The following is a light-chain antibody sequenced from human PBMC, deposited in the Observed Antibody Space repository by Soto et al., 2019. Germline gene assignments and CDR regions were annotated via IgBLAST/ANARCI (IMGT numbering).Light chain of an antibody. V-gene: IGKV1-27*01. J-gene: IGKJ1*01. CDR1: QDISNF. CDR3: QKYNNAPWT. CDR2: GAS. Sequence: DIQMTQSPSSRSASVGDRVTITCRASQDISNFLAWYQQKPGKVPKLLIYGASTLQSGVPSRFSGSGSGTDFTLTISSLQPEDVATYYCQKYNNAPWTFGQGTKVEIK.